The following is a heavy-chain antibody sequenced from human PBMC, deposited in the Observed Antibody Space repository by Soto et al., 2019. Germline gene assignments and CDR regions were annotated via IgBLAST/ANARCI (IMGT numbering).Heavy chain of an antibody. Sequence: SETLSLTCTVSGGSISSYYWSWIRQPPGKGLEWIGYIYYSGSTNYNPSLKSRVTISVDTSKNQFSLKLSSVTAADTAVYYCARERLLRVWFDPWGQGTLVTAPQ. V-gene: IGHV4-59*01. CDR1: GGSISSYY. CDR3: ARERLLRVWFDP. D-gene: IGHD6-25*01. CDR2: IYYSGST. J-gene: IGHJ5*02.